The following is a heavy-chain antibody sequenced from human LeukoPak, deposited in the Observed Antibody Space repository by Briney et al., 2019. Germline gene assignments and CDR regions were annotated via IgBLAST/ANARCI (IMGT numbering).Heavy chain of an antibody. J-gene: IGHJ5*02. CDR1: GGSISSHY. D-gene: IGHD1-14*01. Sequence: SETLSLACTVSGGSISSHYWSWIRQPPGKGLEGIGYTYYSGSTNYNPSLKSRVTISVDTSKNQFSLKLSSVTAADTAVYYCARESGITVAGFDPWGQGTLVTVSS. CDR3: ARESGITVAGFDP. CDR2: TYYSGST. V-gene: IGHV4-59*11.